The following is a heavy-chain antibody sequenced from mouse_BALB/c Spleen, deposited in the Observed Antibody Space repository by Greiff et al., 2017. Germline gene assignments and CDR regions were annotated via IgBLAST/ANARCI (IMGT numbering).Heavy chain of an antibody. J-gene: IGHJ1*01. CDR1: GFTFSSYT. Sequence: DVQLVESGGGLVKPGGSLKLSCAASGFTFSSYTMSWVRQTPEKSLEWVATISSGGSYTYYPDSVKGRFTISRDNAKNTLYLQMSSLKSEDTAMYYCTRAGNYWYFDVWGAGTTVTVSS. CDR3: TRAGNYWYFDV. V-gene: IGHV5-6-4*01. D-gene: IGHD2-1*01. CDR2: ISSGGSYT.